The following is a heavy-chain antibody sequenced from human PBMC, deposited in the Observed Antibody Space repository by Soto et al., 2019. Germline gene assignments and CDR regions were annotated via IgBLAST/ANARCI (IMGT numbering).Heavy chain of an antibody. J-gene: IGHJ3*02. D-gene: IGHD3-22*01. Sequence: EVQLLESGGGLVQPGGSLRLSCTASGFTFSSYAMSWVRQAPGKGLEWVSAISGSGGSTYYADSVKGRFTISRDNSKNTLYLQMNSLRAEDTAVYYCAKEGLYYDSSGFHCIDIWGQGTMVTVSS. CDR2: ISGSGGST. CDR1: GFTFSSYA. V-gene: IGHV3-23*01. CDR3: AKEGLYYDSSGFHCIDI.